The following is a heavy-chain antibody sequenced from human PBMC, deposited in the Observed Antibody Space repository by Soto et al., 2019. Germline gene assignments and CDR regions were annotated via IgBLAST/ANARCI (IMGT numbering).Heavy chain of an antibody. V-gene: IGHV1-46*03. CDR3: ARGFGYYDSSGSTDAFDI. J-gene: IGHJ3*02. CDR2: INPSGGST. D-gene: IGHD3-22*01. Sequence: ASVKVSCKASGYTFTSYYMHWVRQAPGQGLEWMGIINPSGGSTSYAQKFQGRVTMTRDTSTSTVYMELSSLRSEDTAVYYCARGFGYYDSSGSTDAFDIWGQGTMVTVS. CDR1: GYTFTSYY.